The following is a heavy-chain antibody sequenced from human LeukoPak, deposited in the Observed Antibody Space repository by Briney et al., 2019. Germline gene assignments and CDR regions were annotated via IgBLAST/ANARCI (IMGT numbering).Heavy chain of an antibody. CDR1: GYTFTSYY. CDR2: INPSGGST. CDR3: AKCRVSSSGSADY. J-gene: IGHJ4*02. V-gene: IGHV1-46*01. Sequence: GASVKVSCKASGYTFTSYYIHWVRQAPGQGLEWMGKINPSGGSTTYAQKFQGRVTMTRDTSTSTVYMELSSLRSEDTAVYYCAKCRVSSSGSADYWGQGTLVTVSS. D-gene: IGHD6-19*01.